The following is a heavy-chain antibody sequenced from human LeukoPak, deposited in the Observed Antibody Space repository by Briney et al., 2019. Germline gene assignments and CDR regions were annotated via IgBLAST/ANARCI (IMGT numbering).Heavy chain of an antibody. CDR2: IKQDGSEK. Sequence: GGSLRLSCAASGFTFSSYWMSWVRQAPGKGLEWVANIKQDGSEKYYVDSVTGRFTISRDNAKNSLYLQMNSLRAEDTAVYYCARERGSKCFDYWGQGTLVTVSS. D-gene: IGHD3-10*01. CDR1: GFTFSSYW. CDR3: ARERGSKCFDY. V-gene: IGHV3-7*01. J-gene: IGHJ4*02.